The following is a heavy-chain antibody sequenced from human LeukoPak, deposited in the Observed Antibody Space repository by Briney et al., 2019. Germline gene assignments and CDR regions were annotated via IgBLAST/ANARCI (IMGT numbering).Heavy chain of an antibody. V-gene: IGHV4-59*01. CDR1: GGSISTYY. Sequence: SETLSLTCTVSGGSISTYYWSWIRQPPGKGLEWIGYIYYSENTNYNPSLKSRVTISVDTSKNQFSLKVSSVTAADTAVYYCARGDYGTGFDPWGQGTLVTVSS. CDR3: ARGDYGTGFDP. CDR2: IYYSENT. D-gene: IGHD4-17*01. J-gene: IGHJ5*02.